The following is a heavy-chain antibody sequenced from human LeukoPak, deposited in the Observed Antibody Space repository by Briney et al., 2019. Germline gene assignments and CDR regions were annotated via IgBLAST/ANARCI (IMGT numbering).Heavy chain of an antibody. V-gene: IGHV4-61*02. J-gene: IGHJ5*02. CDR2: IYTSGST. CDR3: ARVNRIAAAGTGNWFDP. Sequence: SETLSLTCTVSGGSISSGSYYWSWIRQPAGKGLEWIGRIYTSGSTNYNPSLKSRVTISVDTSKNQFSLKLSSVTAADTAVYYRARVNRIAAAGTGNWFDPWGQGTLVTVSS. D-gene: IGHD6-13*01. CDR1: GGSISSGSYY.